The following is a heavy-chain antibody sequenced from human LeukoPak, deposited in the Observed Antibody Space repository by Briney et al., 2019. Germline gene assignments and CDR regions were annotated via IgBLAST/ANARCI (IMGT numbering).Heavy chain of an antibody. D-gene: IGHD3-22*01. CDR2: ISYDGSNK. V-gene: IGHV3-30-3*01. Sequence: GGSLRLSCAASGFTFSSYAMHWVRQAPGKGLEWVAVISYDGSNKYYADSVKGRFTISRDNSKNTLYLQMNSLRAEDTAVYYCARFSPKYYDSSGLWALDYWGQGTLVTVSS. CDR1: GFTFSSYA. J-gene: IGHJ4*02. CDR3: ARFSPKYYDSSGLWALDY.